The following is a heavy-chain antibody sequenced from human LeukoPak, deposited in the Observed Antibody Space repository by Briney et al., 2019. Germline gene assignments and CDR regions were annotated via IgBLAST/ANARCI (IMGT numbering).Heavy chain of an antibody. Sequence: GSLRLSCAASGFTFSSYSMIWVRQPPGKGLEWVGEINHSGSTNYNPSLKSRVTISVDTSKNQFSLKLSSVTAADTAVYYCARGVDSSSWYHIKIDYWGQGTLVTVSS. J-gene: IGHJ4*02. CDR2: INHSGST. V-gene: IGHV4-34*01. D-gene: IGHD6-13*01. CDR1: GFTFSSYS. CDR3: ARGVDSSSWYHIKIDY.